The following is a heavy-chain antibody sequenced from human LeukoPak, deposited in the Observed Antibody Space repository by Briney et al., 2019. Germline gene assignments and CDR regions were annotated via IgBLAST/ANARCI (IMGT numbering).Heavy chain of an antibody. CDR2: IRYA. Sequence: GGSLRLSCAASGFTFSSYGMHWVRQAPGKGLEWVAFIRYADSVKGRFTISRDNSKNTLYLQMNSLRAEDTAVYYCAKDRGGALGRYYYYYYMDVWGKGTTVTISS. J-gene: IGHJ6*03. D-gene: IGHD3-10*01. V-gene: IGHV3-30*02. CDR1: GFTFSSYG. CDR3: AKDRGGALGRYYYYYYMDV.